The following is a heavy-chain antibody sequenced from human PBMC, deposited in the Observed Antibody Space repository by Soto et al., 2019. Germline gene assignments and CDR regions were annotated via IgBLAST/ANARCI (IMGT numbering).Heavy chain of an antibody. J-gene: IGHJ6*02. CDR2: IYYSGST. CDR3: ARGLKKRYFGRYYGMDV. CDR1: GLSISRYY. Sequence: PSETLSLTCTVSGLSISRYYWSWIRPTPGKGLEWIGYIYYSGSTNYNPSLKSRVTISVDTSKNQFSLKLSSVTAADTAVYYCARGLKKRYFGRYYGMDVWGQGTTVTVSS. D-gene: IGHD3-9*01. V-gene: IGHV4-59*01.